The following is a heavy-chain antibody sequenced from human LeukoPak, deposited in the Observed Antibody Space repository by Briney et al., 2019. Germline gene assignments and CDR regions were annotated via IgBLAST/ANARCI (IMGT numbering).Heavy chain of an antibody. D-gene: IGHD3-16*01. Sequence: GGSLRLSCVASGFTFTNAWMSWVRQAPGKGLEWVGHIKSKTDGGATDYSAPVKGRFIISRDDSEHTLYLQMNSLKTDDTAVYYCAKYDASVNFDYWGQGTLVTVSS. V-gene: IGHV3-15*05. J-gene: IGHJ4*02. CDR2: IKSKTDGGAT. CDR3: AKYDASVNFDY. CDR1: GFTFTNAW.